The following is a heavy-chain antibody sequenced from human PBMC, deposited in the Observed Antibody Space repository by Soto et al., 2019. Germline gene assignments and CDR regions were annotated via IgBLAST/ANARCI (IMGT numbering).Heavy chain of an antibody. CDR2: ISSSSSTI. V-gene: IGHV3-48*02. Sequence: EVQLVESGGGLVQPGGSLRLSCAASGFTFSSYSMNWVRQAPGKGLEWVSYISSSSSTIYYADSVKGRFTISRDNAKNSLYLKMNSLRDEDTAVYYCARDRRSSPQYSGYYLYYYYYGMDVWGQGTTVTVSS. D-gene: IGHD3-22*01. J-gene: IGHJ6*02. CDR3: ARDRRSSPQYSGYYLYYYYYGMDV. CDR1: GFTFSSYS.